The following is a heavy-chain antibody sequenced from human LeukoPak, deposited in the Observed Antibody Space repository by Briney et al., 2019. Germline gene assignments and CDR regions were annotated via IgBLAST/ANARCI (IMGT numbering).Heavy chain of an antibody. J-gene: IGHJ5*02. CDR2: IKQDGSEK. CDR3: ASHSYGYNH. CDR1: GFTFSSYA. D-gene: IGHD3-16*01. V-gene: IGHV3-7*01. Sequence: GGSLGLSCAASGFTFSSYAMSWVRQTPGKGLEWVANIKQDGSEKNYVDSVKGRFTIFRDNARNSLYLQMNSLRAEDTAVYYCASHSYGYNHWGQGTLVIVSS.